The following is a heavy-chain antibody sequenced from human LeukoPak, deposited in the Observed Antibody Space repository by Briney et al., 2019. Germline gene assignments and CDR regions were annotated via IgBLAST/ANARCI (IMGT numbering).Heavy chain of an antibody. V-gene: IGHV3-9*01. J-gene: IGHJ6*02. D-gene: IGHD1-26*01. Sequence: GRSLRLSCAASGFTFDDYAMHWVRQAPGKGLEWVSGISWSSGSIGYADSVKGRFTISRDNAKNSLYLQMNSLRAEDTALYYCAKDIGSGSYYGMDVWGQGTTVTVSS. CDR3: AKDIGSGSYYGMDV. CDR1: GFTFDDYA. CDR2: ISWSSGSI.